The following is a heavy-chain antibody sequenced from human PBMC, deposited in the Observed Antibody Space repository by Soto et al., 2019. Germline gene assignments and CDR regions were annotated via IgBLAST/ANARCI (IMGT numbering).Heavy chain of an antibody. J-gene: IGHJ6*02. V-gene: IGHV1-69*13. CDR3: ARTSIAAASPNYYFYYGMDV. Sequence: SVKVSCKASGGTFSSYAISWVRQAPGQGLEWMGGIIPIFGTANYAQKFQGRVTITADESTSTAYMELSSLRSEDTAVYYCARTSIAAASPNYYFYYGMDVWGQGTTVTVSS. CDR1: GGTFSSYA. CDR2: IIPIFGTA. D-gene: IGHD6-13*01.